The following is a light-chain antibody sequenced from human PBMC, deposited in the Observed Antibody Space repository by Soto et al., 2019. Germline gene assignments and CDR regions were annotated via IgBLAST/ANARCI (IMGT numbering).Light chain of an antibody. V-gene: IGKV3-15*01. Sequence: ILRTQSPATLSVSPGERATLSCRASQSVSNNLAWYQQKPGQAPRLLIYDASTRATGIPARFSGSGSGTEFTLTISDLQSEDFAVYYCQQYNNWPPWTFGQGTKVEIK. CDR2: DAS. J-gene: IGKJ1*01. CDR3: QQYNNWPPWT. CDR1: QSVSNN.